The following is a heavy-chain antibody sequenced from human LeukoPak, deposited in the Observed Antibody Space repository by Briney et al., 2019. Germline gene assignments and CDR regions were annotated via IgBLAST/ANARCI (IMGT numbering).Heavy chain of an antibody. V-gene: IGHV4-4*02. CDR2: IYHSGST. CDR1: GGSISGSNW. J-gene: IGHJ6*03. Sequence: SETLSLTCAVSGGSISGSNWWSWVRQAPGKGLEWIGEIYHSGSTNYNPSLKSRVTISVDTSKNQFSLKLSSVTAADTAVYYCARDYVAMDYYYYMDVWGKGTTVTVSS. D-gene: IGHD5-12*01. CDR3: ARDYVAMDYYYYMDV.